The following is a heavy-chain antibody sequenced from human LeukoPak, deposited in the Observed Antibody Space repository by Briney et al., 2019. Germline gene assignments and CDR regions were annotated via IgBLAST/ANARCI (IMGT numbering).Heavy chain of an antibody. CDR2: IHHRAGA. J-gene: IGHJ6*02. V-gene: IGHV4-34*01. CDR1: GGSFTDYY. Sequence: SETLSLTCAVYGGSFTDYYWSWIRHLPGKGLEWIGEIHHRAGANYNPSLWGRVTISADTSKNQFSLHLTSVTAADTATFYCARGPVRDDGLTGISYYFGLDVWGHGTTATVFS. D-gene: IGHD2-21*02. CDR3: ARGPVRDDGLTGISYYFGLDV.